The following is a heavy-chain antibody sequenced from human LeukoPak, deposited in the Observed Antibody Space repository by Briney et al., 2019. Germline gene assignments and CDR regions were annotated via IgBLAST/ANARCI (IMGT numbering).Heavy chain of an antibody. D-gene: IGHD4-17*01. CDR1: GGSISSGSYY. CDR3: ARGSGDYGSSL. CDR2: IYTSGST. V-gene: IGHV4-61*02. J-gene: IGHJ4*02. Sequence: PSETLSLTCTVSGGSISSGSYYWSWIRQPAGKGLEWIGRIYTSGSTNYNPSLKSRVTISVDTSKNQFSLKLSSVTAADTAVYYCARGSGDYGSSLWGQGTLVTVSS.